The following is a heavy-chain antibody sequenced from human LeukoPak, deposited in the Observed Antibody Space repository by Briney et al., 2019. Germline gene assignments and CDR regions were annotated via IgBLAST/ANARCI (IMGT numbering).Heavy chain of an antibody. CDR3: ARDLYYYDRVRQGY. J-gene: IGHJ4*02. D-gene: IGHD3-22*01. CDR2: ISAYNGNT. V-gene: IGHV1-18*01. CDR1: GYTFTSYG. Sequence: ASVKVSCKASGYTFTSYGISWVRQAPGQGLEWMGWISAYNGNTNYAQKLQGRVTMATDTSTSTAYMELRSLRSDDTAVYYCARDLYYYDRVRQGYWGQGTLVTVSS.